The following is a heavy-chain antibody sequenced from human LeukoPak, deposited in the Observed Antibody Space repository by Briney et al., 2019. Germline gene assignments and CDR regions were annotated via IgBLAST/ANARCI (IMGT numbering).Heavy chain of an antibody. CDR2: IYYSGST. D-gene: IGHD4-23*01. Sequence: PSQTLSLTCTVSGGSISSGGYYWSWIRQHPGKGLEWIGYIYYSGSTYYNPSLKSRVTISVDASKNQFSLKLSSVTAADTAVYYSARVTFYGPVTPYYFDYWGQGTLVTVSS. CDR1: GGSISSGGYY. J-gene: IGHJ4*02. CDR3: ARVTFYGPVTPYYFDY. V-gene: IGHV4-31*03.